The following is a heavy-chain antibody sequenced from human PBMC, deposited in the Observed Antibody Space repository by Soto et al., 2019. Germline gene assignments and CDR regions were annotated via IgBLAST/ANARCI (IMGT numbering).Heavy chain of an antibody. CDR2: ISIRGGDE. J-gene: IGHJ4*02. V-gene: IGHV3-30*03. CDR3: ARGTIVARQHLDY. D-gene: IGHD6-6*01. CDR1: GFTFSSYA. Sequence: QVQLVESGGGVVQPGKSLRLSCAASGFTFSSYAMHWARQAPGKGLEWVTGISIRGGDEYYAESVRGRFTISRDDSKNTLYLQMDSLRVEDTAVYYCARGTIVARQHLDYWGQGTLVTDSS.